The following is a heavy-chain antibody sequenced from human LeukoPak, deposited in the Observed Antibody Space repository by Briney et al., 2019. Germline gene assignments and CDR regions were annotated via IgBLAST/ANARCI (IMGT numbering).Heavy chain of an antibody. D-gene: IGHD1-1*01. J-gene: IGHJ6*03. CDR2: ISYDGSNK. CDR1: GFTFSSYA. CDR3: ARDFRVRPGYYYYMDV. V-gene: IGHV3-30*01. Sequence: GGSLRLSCAASGFTFSSYAMHWVRQAPGKGLEWVAVISYDGSNKYYADSVKGRFTISRDNSKNTLYLQMNSLRAEDTAVYYCARDFRVRPGYYYYMDVWGKGTTVTVSS.